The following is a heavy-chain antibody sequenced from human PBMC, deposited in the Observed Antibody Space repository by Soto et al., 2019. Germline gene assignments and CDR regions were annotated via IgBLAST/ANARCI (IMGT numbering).Heavy chain of an antibody. CDR2: IGYDGNNE. V-gene: IGHV3-33*01. CDR1: GITPTRNV. Sequence: QVQLVESGGGLVQPARSLRLSCAASGITPTRNVMHWVRQAPGRGLEWVAVIGYDGNNEYYADSVRGRFTISRDNSKNTVYLQMNSLRAEDTAVYYCARGALVLRGVWDYYLMDVWGRGTTVTVSS. D-gene: IGHD3-10*01. CDR3: ARGALVLRGVWDYYLMDV. J-gene: IGHJ6*03.